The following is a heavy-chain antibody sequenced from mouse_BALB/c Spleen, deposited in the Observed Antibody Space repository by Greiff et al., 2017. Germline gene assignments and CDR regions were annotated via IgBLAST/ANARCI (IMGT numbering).Heavy chain of an antibody. J-gene: IGHJ3*01. CDR2: ISYDGSN. D-gene: IGHD1-1*01. Sequence: EVKLEESGPGLVKPSQSLSLTCSVTGYSITSGYYWNWIRQFPGNKLEWMGYISYDGSNNYNPSLKNRISITRDTSKNQFFLKLNSVTTEDTATYYCARDDYGSSFWFAYWGQGTLVTVSA. CDR1: GYSITSGYY. V-gene: IGHV3-6*02. CDR3: ARDDYGSSFWFAY.